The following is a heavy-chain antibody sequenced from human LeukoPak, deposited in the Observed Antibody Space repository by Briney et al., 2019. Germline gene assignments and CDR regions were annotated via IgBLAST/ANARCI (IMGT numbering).Heavy chain of an antibody. CDR3: ARLTMVSGAWCFDY. CDR1: GGSISSYY. D-gene: IGHD3-10*01. J-gene: IGHJ4*02. CDR2: IYYSGST. V-gene: IGHV4-59*08. Sequence: SETLSLTCTVSGGSISSYYWSWIRQPPGKGLEWIGYIYYSGSTNYNPSLKSRVTISVDTSKNQFSLKLSSVTAADTAVYYCARLTMVSGAWCFDYWGQGTLVTVSS.